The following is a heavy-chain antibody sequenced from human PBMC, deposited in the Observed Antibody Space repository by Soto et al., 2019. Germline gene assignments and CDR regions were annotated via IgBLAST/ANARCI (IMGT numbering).Heavy chain of an antibody. J-gene: IGHJ3*02. CDR3: XXXXXXXSSGYYLDAFDI. CDR2: IKGDGSAK. CDR1: GFTFGNYW. D-gene: IGHD6-25*01. V-gene: IGHV3-7*02. Sequence: EVQLVESGGGLVQPGGSLRLSCAASGFTFGNYWMTWVRQAPGKGLEWVANIKGDGSAKSYLDSVSGRFTVSRDDXXXXXXXXXXXXXXXXXXXXXXXXXXXXXSSGYYLDAFDIWGQGTMVTVS.